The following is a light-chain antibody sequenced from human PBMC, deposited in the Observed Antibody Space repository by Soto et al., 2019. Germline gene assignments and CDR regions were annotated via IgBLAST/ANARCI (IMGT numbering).Light chain of an antibody. CDR2: GAS. CDR1: QSISGT. Sequence: EIVLTQSPGTLSLSPGERATLSCRASQSISGTLAWYQQKPGQAPRLLIHGASTRAPGFPARFSGSGSGTDFTLTISRLEPEDFAVYYCQQYGKTFGQGTKVDTK. V-gene: IGKV3-20*01. J-gene: IGKJ1*01. CDR3: QQYGKT.